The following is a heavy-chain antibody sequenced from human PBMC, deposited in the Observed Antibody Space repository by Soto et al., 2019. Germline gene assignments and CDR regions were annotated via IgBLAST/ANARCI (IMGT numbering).Heavy chain of an antibody. CDR2: IYYSGST. CDR3: ARLVANRRYYYYGMDV. V-gene: IGHV4-39*01. CDR1: GGSTSSSGYY. Sequence: PSETLSLTCTVSGGSTSSSGYYGGRIRQPTRKGLEWIGSIYYSGSTYYNPSLKSRVTISVDTSKNQFSLKLSSVTAADTAVYYCARLVANRRYYYYGMDVWGKGTSVTLS. J-gene: IGHJ6*04. D-gene: IGHD2-15*01.